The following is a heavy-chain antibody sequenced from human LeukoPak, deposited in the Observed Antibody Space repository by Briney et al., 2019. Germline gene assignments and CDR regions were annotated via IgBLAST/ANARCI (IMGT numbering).Heavy chain of an antibody. Sequence: GGSLRLSCAASGFTFSSYATSWVRQAPGKGLEWVSAISGSGGSTYYADSVKGRFTISRDNSKNTLYLQMNSLRAEDTAVYYCAKGRRGYSYGYPYYYYYYYMDVWGKGTTVTVSS. D-gene: IGHD5-18*01. V-gene: IGHV3-23*01. CDR2: ISGSGGST. CDR3: AKGRRGYSYGYPYYYYYYYMDV. J-gene: IGHJ6*03. CDR1: GFTFSSYA.